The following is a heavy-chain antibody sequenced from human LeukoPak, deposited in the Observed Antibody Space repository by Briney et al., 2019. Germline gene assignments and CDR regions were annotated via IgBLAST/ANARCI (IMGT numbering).Heavy chain of an antibody. CDR2: ISSSSSYI. V-gene: IGHV3-21*01. CDR1: GFTFSSYS. J-gene: IGHJ4*02. D-gene: IGHD2-15*01. Sequence: GGSLRLSCAASGFTFSSYSMNWVRQAPGKGLEWVSSISSSSSYIYYADSVKGRFTITRDNARNSLFPQMNSLRAEDTAVYYCAREDGYCSGGNCYSYFDSWGQGTLVTVSS. CDR3: AREDGYCSGGNCYSYFDS.